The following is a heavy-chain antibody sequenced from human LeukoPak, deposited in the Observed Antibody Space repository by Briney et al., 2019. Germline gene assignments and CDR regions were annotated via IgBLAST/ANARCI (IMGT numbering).Heavy chain of an antibody. V-gene: IGHV1-18*01. CDR1: GYTFTSYA. D-gene: IGHD3-10*01. CDR3: ARHSGRRWFDP. CDR2: ISAYNGNT. Sequence: ASVKVSCKASGYTFTSYAMHWVRQAPGQGLEWMGWISAYNGNTNYAQKLQGRVTMTTDTSTSTAYMELRSLRSDDTAVYYCARHSGRRWFDPWGQGTLVTVSS. J-gene: IGHJ5*02.